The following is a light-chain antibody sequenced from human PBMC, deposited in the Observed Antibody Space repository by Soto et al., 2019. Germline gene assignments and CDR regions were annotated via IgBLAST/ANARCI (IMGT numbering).Light chain of an antibody. CDR2: DAS. CDR3: QXXXXXXXXX. J-gene: IGKJ1*01. Sequence: EIVMTQSPATLSVSPGERATLSCRTSQSVSSDLAWYQQKPGQAPRLLIYDASTRATGIPARFSGSGSGTEFTLSISXXXSXXXAVYYCQXXXXXXXXXFGQGTKV. V-gene: IGKV3-15*01. CDR1: QSVSSD.